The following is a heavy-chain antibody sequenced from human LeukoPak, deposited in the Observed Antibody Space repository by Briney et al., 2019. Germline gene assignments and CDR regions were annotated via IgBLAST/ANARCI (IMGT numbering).Heavy chain of an antibody. J-gene: IGHJ5*02. Sequence: GGSLRLSCAASGFAFSDYYMSWIRQAPGKGLEWVSYISSSGSTIYYADSVKGRFTISRDNAKNSLYLQMNSLRAEDTAVYYCARVTYAAGGRLFDPWGQGTLVTVSS. CDR2: ISSSGSTI. CDR3: ARVTYAAGGRLFDP. CDR1: GFAFSDYY. V-gene: IGHV3-11*01. D-gene: IGHD6-13*01.